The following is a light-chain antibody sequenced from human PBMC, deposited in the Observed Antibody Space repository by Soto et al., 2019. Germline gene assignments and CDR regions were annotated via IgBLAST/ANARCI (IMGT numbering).Light chain of an antibody. V-gene: IGLV1-44*01. Sequence: QSVLTQPPSASGTPGQRVTISCSGSSSNIGSNTVNWYQQLPGTAPTLLMYSNNQRPSGVPDRFSGSKSGTSASLAISGLQSEDEADYHCAAWDDSLNGYVFGTGTKLTVL. CDR2: SNN. J-gene: IGLJ1*01. CDR1: SSNIGSNT. CDR3: AAWDDSLNGYV.